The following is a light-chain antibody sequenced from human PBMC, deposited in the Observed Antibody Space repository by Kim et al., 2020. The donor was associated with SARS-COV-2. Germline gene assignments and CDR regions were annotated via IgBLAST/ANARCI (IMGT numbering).Light chain of an antibody. CDR3: QQYDAPPFT. CDR2: DAA. J-gene: IGKJ5*01. Sequence: GDRVTITCQASEDVSDYFNWYHQKPGEALKVLIRDAANLESGVPSRFSRGGYGTEFSLTISSVQPEDMGTYYCQQYDAPPFTFGQGTRLEIK. V-gene: IGKV1-33*01. CDR1: EDVSDY.